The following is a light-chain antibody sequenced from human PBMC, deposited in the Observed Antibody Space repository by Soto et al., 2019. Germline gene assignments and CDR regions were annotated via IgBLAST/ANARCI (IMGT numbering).Light chain of an antibody. Sequence: IVLTQSPATLSLSPGERATLSCGASQSVTNNFLAWYQQKPGQAPRLLIYGASSRANGVPDRFSGSGSGTDFTLTISRLEPGDFAVYYCQQYGTPPFTFGPGTKVDIK. J-gene: IGKJ3*01. CDR3: QQYGTPPFT. CDR1: QSVTNNF. CDR2: GAS. V-gene: IGKV3-20*01.